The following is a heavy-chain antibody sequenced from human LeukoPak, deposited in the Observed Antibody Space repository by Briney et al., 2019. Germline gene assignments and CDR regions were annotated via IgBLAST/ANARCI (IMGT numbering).Heavy chain of an antibody. Sequence: GGSLRLSCAASGFTFDDYAMHWVRQAPGKGLEWVSGISWSSGSIGYADSVKGRFTISRDNAKNSLYLQMNSLRTEDMALYFCAKAGSSGYYNDAFDIWGQGTMVTVSS. CDR2: ISWSSGSI. V-gene: IGHV3-9*03. J-gene: IGHJ3*02. D-gene: IGHD3-22*01. CDR3: AKAGSSGYYNDAFDI. CDR1: GFTFDDYA.